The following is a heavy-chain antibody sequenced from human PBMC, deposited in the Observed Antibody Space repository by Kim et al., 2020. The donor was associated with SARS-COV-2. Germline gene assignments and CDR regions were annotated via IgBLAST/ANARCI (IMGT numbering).Heavy chain of an antibody. D-gene: IGHD3-22*01. CDR3: ASRDYDNNNYYYVN. V-gene: IGHV3-74*01. J-gene: IGHJ4*02. Sequence: YADSVKGRFTISRDNAKNTLYLQMNSLRAEDTAVYYCASRDYDNNNYYYVNWGQGTLVTVSS.